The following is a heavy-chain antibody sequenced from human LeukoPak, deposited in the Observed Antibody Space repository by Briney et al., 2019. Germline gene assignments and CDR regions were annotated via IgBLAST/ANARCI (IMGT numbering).Heavy chain of an antibody. J-gene: IGHJ5*02. D-gene: IGHD1-26*01. Sequence: GASVKVSCKAYEGTFSSYAISWVRQAPGQGLEWMGGIIPIFGTANYAQKFQGRLSLTRDMSTSTDYMELSSLRSEDTAVYYCARDNSVGDTAWWFDPWGQGTLVTVSS. V-gene: IGHV1-69*05. CDR1: EGTFSSYA. CDR2: IIPIFGTA. CDR3: ARDNSVGDTAWWFDP.